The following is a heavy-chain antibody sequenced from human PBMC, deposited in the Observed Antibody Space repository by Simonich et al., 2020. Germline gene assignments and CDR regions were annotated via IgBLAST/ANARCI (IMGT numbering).Heavy chain of an antibody. V-gene: IGHV4-39*01. CDR3: ARHAGFAFDI. J-gene: IGHJ3*02. Sequence: QLQLQESGPGLVTPSETLSLTCTVSGGSISSSSYYWGWIRQPPGKGLEWIGSIYYGGTTYYNPSLRSRVTISVDTSKNQFSLKLSSVTAADTAVYYCARHAGFAFDIWGQGTMVTVSS. CDR1: GGSISSSSYY. D-gene: IGHD6-13*01. CDR2: IYYGGTT.